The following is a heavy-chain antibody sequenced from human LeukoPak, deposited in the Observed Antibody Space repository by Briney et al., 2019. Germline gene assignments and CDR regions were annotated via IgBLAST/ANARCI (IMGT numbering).Heavy chain of an antibody. D-gene: IGHD3-16*01. V-gene: IGHV4-38-2*02. J-gene: IGHJ4*02. CDR2: IYHSGST. Sequence: SETLSLTCAVSGNSISSGYYWGWIRQPPGKGLEWIGSIYHSGSTYYNPSLKSRVTISVDTSKNQFSLKLSSVTAADTAVYYCAREGGLAASTFDYWGQGTLVTVSS. CDR3: AREGGLAASTFDY. CDR1: GNSISSGYY.